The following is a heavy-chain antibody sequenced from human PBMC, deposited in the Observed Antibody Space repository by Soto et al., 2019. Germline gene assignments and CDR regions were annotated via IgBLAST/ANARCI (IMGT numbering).Heavy chain of an antibody. V-gene: IGHV3-74*01. CDR2: IDHDGPT. CDR1: GFTFSNYW. CDR3: VRDSHGDY. Sequence: EVQLVESGGGLVQPGGSLRLSCAGSGFTFSNYWMHWVRQAPGKGLEWVSRIDHDGPTDYADSVRGRFTISSDNAENTLYLQMNSLRPEDTAVSYCVRDSHGDYWGQGTLVTVSP. J-gene: IGHJ4*02.